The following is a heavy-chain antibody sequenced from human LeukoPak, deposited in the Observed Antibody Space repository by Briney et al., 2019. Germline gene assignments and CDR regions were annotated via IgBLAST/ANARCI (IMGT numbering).Heavy chain of an antibody. J-gene: IGHJ5*02. Sequence: SQTLSLTCTVSGGSISSGGYYWSWIRQHPGKGLEWIGYIYYSGSTYYNPSLKSRVTISVDTSKNQFSLKLSSVTAADTAVYYCARVEWFGEEFGFDPWGQGTLVTVSS. D-gene: IGHD3-10*01. CDR2: IYYSGST. CDR1: GGSISSGGYY. CDR3: ARVEWFGEEFGFDP. V-gene: IGHV4-31*03.